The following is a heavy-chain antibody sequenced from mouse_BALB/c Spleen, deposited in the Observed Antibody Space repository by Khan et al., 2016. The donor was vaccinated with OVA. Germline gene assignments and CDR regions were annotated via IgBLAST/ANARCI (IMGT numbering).Heavy chain of an antibody. V-gene: IGHV1S136*01. CDR3: AKNYRSDVYFDF. D-gene: IGHD2-14*01. CDR2: IYPFNDDT. J-gene: IGHJ2*01. Sequence: IQLVQSGPELVKPGASVKMSCKASGYTFTSYVMHWVMQKPGQGLEWIGYIYPFNDDTKYNDKFKGQATLTSDKSSSTAYMELSGLTSEDSAVYFCAKNYRSDVYFDFWGQGTTLTVSS. CDR1: GYTFTSYV.